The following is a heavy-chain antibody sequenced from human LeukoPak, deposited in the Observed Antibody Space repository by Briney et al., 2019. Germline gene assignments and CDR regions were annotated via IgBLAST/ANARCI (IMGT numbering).Heavy chain of an antibody. Sequence: SETLSLTCTVSGGSISSGSYYWSWIRQPAGKGLEWIGRIYTSGSTNYNPSLKSRVTMSVDTSKNQFSLKLTSVTAADTAVYYCAGTYYYGSGSYRVFDYWGQGTLVTVSS. J-gene: IGHJ4*02. CDR3: AGTYYYGSGSYRVFDY. D-gene: IGHD3-10*01. CDR1: GGSISSGSYY. CDR2: IYTSGST. V-gene: IGHV4-61*02.